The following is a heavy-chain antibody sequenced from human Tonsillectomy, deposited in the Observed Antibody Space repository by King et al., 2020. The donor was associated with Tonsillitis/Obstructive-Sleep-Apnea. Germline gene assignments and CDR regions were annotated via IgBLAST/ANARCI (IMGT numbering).Heavy chain of an antibody. V-gene: IGHV3-48*03. Sequence: VQLVESGGGLVRPGGSLRLSCAASGFIFSSYEMNWVRQAPGKGLEWVSYISSSGVTIFYADSVKGRFTISRDNTKNSLYLQMSSLRAEATAVYYCAGAGRDFLNGYNRWFDPGGQGTLVTVSS. D-gene: IGHD3-3*01. J-gene: IGHJ5*02. CDR1: GFIFSSYE. CDR3: AGAGRDFLNGYNRWFDP. CDR2: ISSSGVTI.